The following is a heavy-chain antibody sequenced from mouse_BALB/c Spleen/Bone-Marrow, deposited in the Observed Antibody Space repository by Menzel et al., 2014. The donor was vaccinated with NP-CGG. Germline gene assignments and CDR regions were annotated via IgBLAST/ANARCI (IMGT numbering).Heavy chain of an antibody. CDR1: GFNIKDTY. Sequence: VQLKESGAELVKPGASVKLSCTASGFNIKDTYVHWVKQRPEQGLEWIGRIDPANGNTKYDPKFQGKATITADTSSNTAYVQLSSLTSEDTAVYYCARRSKRYGSNCNYAMDYWGQGTSVTVSS. D-gene: IGHD1-1*01. J-gene: IGHJ4*01. V-gene: IGHV14-3*02. CDR2: IDPANGNT. CDR3: ARRSKRYGSNCNYAMDY.